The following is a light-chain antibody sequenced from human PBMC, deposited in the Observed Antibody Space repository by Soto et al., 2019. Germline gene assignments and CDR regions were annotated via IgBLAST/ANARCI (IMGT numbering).Light chain of an antibody. CDR1: SSNIGNNY. CDR3: GTWDSSLSAGYV. J-gene: IGLJ1*01. V-gene: IGLV1-51*01. CDR2: DSN. Sequence: QSVLTQPPSVSAAPGQKVTISCSGSSSNIGNNYVSWYQQLPGTAPKLLIYDSNNRPSGIPDRFSGSKSGTSATLGITGLQTGDEADYYCGTWDSSLSAGYVFGTGTKVTVL.